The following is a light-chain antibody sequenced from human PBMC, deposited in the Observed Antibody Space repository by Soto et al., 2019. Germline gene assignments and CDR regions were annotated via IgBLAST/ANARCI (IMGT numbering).Light chain of an antibody. Sequence: DIQMTQSPSTLSASVGDRVIITCRASQTISNKLAWYQQKPGKAPKLLIYKASTLESGVPSRFSGSGSGTEFTLTISSLQPDDFASFYCQQYDSYPVTFGQGTKLEIK. V-gene: IGKV1-5*03. CDR1: QTISNK. CDR2: KAS. CDR3: QQYDSYPVT. J-gene: IGKJ2*01.